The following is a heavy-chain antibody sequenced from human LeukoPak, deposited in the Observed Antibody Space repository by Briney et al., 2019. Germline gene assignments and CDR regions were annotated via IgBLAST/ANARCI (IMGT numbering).Heavy chain of an antibody. Sequence: GRSLRLSCAASGFTFSKAWMTWVRQAPGKGLEWVGRIKSKTDGETTDYGAPVQGRFTILREDAKNTLYLEMNSLKTEDTGVYYCTTGVEKWGQGTRVIVSS. CDR2: IKSKTDGETT. CDR1: GFTFSKAW. V-gene: IGHV3-15*01. D-gene: IGHD3-3*01. CDR3: TTGVEK. J-gene: IGHJ4*02.